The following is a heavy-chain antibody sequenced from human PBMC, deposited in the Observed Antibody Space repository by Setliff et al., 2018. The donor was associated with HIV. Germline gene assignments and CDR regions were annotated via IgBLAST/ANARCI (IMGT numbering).Heavy chain of an antibody. V-gene: IGHV4-39*01. CDR1: GGSVSSSSYY. Sequence: PSETLSLTCTVSGGSVSSSSYYWGWIRQPIGKGLEWIGTIYYSGDTQYNPSFKTRVIMSVDTSKNQFSLRLISVTAADTAVYYCARMEATRPPRGLDYWGPGTLVTVSS. J-gene: IGHJ4*02. D-gene: IGHD6-6*01. CDR3: ARMEATRPPRGLDY. CDR2: IYYSGDT.